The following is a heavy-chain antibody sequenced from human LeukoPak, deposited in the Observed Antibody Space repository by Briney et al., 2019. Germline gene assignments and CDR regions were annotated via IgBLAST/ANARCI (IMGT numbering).Heavy chain of an antibody. CDR2: IIPIFGTT. CDR1: GGMFSSYA. V-gene: IGHV1-69*13. CDR3: ARVSRTSMVRGVITFDH. D-gene: IGHD3-10*01. Sequence: SVTVSCKASGGMFSSYAINWVRQAPGQGLEWMGGIIPIFGTTNYAQRFQGRVTITADESSSTAYMKISSMRSEDTAVYYCARVSRTSMVRGVITFDHWGQGTLVSVSA. J-gene: IGHJ4*02.